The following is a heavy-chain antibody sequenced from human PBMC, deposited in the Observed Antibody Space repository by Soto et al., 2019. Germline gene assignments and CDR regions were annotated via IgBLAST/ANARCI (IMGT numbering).Heavy chain of an antibody. D-gene: IGHD3-10*01. J-gene: IGHJ4*02. CDR1: GYTFTNYG. CDR3: ARGGGIKEMAPVH. Sequence: ASVKVSCKTSGYTFTNYGISWVRQAPGRGLEWLGWTSAYNGNTNYAQKFQGRVTMTTDTSTSTAYMELSSLRSEDTAVYYCARGGGIKEMAPVHWGQGTLVTVSS. V-gene: IGHV1-18*01. CDR2: TSAYNGNT.